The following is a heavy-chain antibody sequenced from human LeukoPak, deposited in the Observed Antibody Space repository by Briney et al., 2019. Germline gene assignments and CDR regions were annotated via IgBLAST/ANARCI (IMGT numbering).Heavy chain of an antibody. CDR3: AKCVVRGVTRHRVSD. CDR2: ISGGGTNT. Sequence: GGSLRLSCGASRFTFSSYGMAWVRQAPGKGLEWFSSISGGGTNTYYGDSVKGRFTISRDNSKNTLYLQMNRLRAEDTAVYYCAKCVVRGVTRHRVSDWGQRTMVTVSS. V-gene: IGHV3-23*01. J-gene: IGHJ1*01. CDR1: RFTFSSYG. D-gene: IGHD3-10*01.